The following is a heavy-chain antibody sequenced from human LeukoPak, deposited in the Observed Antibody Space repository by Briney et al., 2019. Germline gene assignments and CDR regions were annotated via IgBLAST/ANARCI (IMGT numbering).Heavy chain of an antibody. CDR2: IMPICGTA. CDR1: VCTLISYA. CDR3: ARELGGSYNDY. Sequence: SVKDSFKASVCTLISYAFSWLGQAPGQGREWMGGIMPICGTANYAQKVQGRVTITADESTSTDYMELSSLRSEDTAVYYCARELGGSYNDYWGQETLVTVSS. J-gene: IGHJ4*02. V-gene: IGHV1-69*13. D-gene: IGHD1-26*01.